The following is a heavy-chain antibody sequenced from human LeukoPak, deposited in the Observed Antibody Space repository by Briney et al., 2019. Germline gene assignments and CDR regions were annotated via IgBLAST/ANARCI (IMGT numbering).Heavy chain of an antibody. CDR2: ISWNSGTT. V-gene: IGHV3-9*03. J-gene: IGHJ4*02. D-gene: IGHD6-19*01. CDR3: VKGSAGAVAGNFDY. Sequence: GRSLRLSCAASGFIFDDYAMHWVRQAPGKGLEWVSGISWNSGTTDYVDSVKGRFTISRDNAKNSLYLQMNSLRAEDMALYYCVKGSAGAVAGNFDYWGQGTLVTVSP. CDR1: GFIFDDYA.